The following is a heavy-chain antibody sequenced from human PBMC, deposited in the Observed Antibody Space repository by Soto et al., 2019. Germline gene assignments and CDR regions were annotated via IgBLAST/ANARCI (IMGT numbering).Heavy chain of an antibody. D-gene: IGHD5-18*01. Sequence: SVKVSCKASGGTFSSYTISWVRQAPGQGLEWMGRIIPILGIANYAQKFQGRVTITADKSTSTAYMELSSLRSEDTAVYYCAADVPYSYGFYFDYWGQGTLVTVSS. CDR1: GGTFSSYT. V-gene: IGHV1-69*02. CDR2: IIPILGIA. J-gene: IGHJ4*02. CDR3: AADVPYSYGFYFDY.